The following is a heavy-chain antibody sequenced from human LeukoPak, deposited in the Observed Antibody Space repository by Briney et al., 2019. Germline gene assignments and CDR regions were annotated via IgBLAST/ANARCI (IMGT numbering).Heavy chain of an antibody. V-gene: IGHV3-48*03. Sequence: GGSLRLSCAASGFTFSSYEMNWVRQAPGKGLEWVSYISSSGSTIYYADSVKGRFTISRDQSKNTLYLQMNSLRTEDTAVYYCARDSLRTALYYMDVWGKGTTVTVSS. CDR3: ARDSLRTALYYMDV. CDR1: GFTFSSYE. CDR2: ISSSGSTI. J-gene: IGHJ6*03.